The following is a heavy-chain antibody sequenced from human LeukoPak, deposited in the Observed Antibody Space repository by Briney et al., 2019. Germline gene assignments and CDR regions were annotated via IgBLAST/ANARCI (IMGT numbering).Heavy chain of an antibody. CDR2: IYTSGST. CDR1: GGSISSYY. CDR3: ASNTATVFDY. Sequence: SETLSLTCTVSGGSISSYYWSWIRQPAGKGLEWIGRIYTSGSTNYNPSLRSRVTISLEMSKHQFSLNLTSVTAADTAVYYCASNTATVFDYWGQGALVTVSS. V-gene: IGHV4-4*07. J-gene: IGHJ4*02. D-gene: IGHD2-21*02.